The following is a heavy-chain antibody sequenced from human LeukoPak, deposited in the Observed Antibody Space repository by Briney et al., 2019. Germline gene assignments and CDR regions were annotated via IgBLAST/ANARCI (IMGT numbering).Heavy chain of an antibody. Sequence: NSSETLSLTCTISGGSISSNYWSWIRQPPGKGLEWIGYIYYTGSTNYNPSLKSRVTISVDTSKNQFSLKLSSVTAADTAVYYCAGAPNPTFFDYWGQGPLATVSS. J-gene: IGHJ4*02. V-gene: IGHV4-59*01. CDR2: IYYTGST. CDR3: AGAPNPTFFDY. CDR1: GGSISSNY.